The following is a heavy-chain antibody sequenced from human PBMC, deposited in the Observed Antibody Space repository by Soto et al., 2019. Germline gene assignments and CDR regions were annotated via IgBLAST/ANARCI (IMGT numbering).Heavy chain of an antibody. Sequence: PGGSLRLSCAASGFTFSSYAMHWVRQAPGKGLEWVAVISYDGSNKYYADSVKGRFTISRDNSKNTLYLQMNSLRAEDTAVYYCAIFTGGLGVVISTLRIDYGMDVWGQGTTVTAP. CDR2: ISYDGSNK. CDR1: GFTFSSYA. J-gene: IGHJ6*02. CDR3: AIFTGGLGVVISTLRIDYGMDV. V-gene: IGHV3-30-3*01. D-gene: IGHD3-3*01.